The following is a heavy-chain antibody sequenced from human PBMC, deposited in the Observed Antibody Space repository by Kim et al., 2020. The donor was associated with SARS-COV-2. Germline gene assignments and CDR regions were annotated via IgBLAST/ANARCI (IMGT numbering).Heavy chain of an antibody. CDR2: IYPGDSDT. V-gene: IGHV5-51*01. CDR3: ARLADVATTEMPLDY. J-gene: IGHJ4*02. Sequence: GESLKISCKGSGYSFTSYWIGWVRQMPGKGLEWMGIIYPGDSDTRYSPSFQGQVTISADKSISTAYLQWSSLKASDTAMYYCARLADVATTEMPLDYWGQGTLVTVSS. CDR1: GYSFTSYW. D-gene: IGHD5-12*01.